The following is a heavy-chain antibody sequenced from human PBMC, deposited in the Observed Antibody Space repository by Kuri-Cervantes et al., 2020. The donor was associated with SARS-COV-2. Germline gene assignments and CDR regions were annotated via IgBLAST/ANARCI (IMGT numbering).Heavy chain of an antibody. V-gene: IGHV3-72*01. Sequence: LSLTCAASGFTFSHHYMDWVRQAPGKGLEWVGRTRNKANSYTTEYAASVKGRFTISRDDSKSIAYLQMNSLKTEDTAVYYCTREGYCSGGSCPRGAFDIWGQGTMVTVSS. CDR1: GFTFSHHY. CDR2: TRNKANSYTT. D-gene: IGHD2-15*01. CDR3: TREGYCSGGSCPRGAFDI. J-gene: IGHJ3*02.